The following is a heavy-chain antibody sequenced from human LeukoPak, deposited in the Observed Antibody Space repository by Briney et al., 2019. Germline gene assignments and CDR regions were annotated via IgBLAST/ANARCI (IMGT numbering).Heavy chain of an antibody. CDR3: ARRMGRRFGERYYYYHYMDV. Sequence: GSLRLSCAASGFTFDDYGMSWVRQAPGKGLEWIGEINHSGSINYNSSLKSRVTISVDTSKNQFSLKLSSVTAADTAMYYCARRMGRRFGERYYYYHYMDVWGKGTTVTISS. CDR1: GFTFDDYG. J-gene: IGHJ6*03. V-gene: IGHV4-34*01. CDR2: INHSGSI. D-gene: IGHD3-10*01.